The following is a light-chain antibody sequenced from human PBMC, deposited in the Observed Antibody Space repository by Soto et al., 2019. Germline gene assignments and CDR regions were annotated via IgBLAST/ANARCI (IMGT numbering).Light chain of an antibody. V-gene: IGLV2-14*03. CDR2: EVR. CDR1: SSDVGAYDF. J-gene: IGLJ1*01. Sequence: SVRNKPASVNRLHGHAIPISCTKTSSDVGAYDFVSWYQQHPDKAPKLMIYEVRNRPSGVSNRFSGSKSVNTATLTISGLQAEDEADYYCSSYTTSSTRVFGPGTKVTVL. CDR3: SSYTTSSTRV.